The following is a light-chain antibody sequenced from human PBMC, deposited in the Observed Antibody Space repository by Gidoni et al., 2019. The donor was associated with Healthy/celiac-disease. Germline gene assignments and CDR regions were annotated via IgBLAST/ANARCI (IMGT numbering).Light chain of an antibody. V-gene: IGKV1-33*01. J-gene: IGKJ1*01. CDR2: DAS. CDR1: QDISNY. CDR3: QQYDNLWT. Sequence: DIQMTQSPSSLSASVGDRVTITCQASQDISNYLNWYQQKPGKAPKLLIYDASNLETGVPSRFSGSGSGTDFTCTISSLQPEDIATYYCQQYDNLWTFGQXTKVEIK.